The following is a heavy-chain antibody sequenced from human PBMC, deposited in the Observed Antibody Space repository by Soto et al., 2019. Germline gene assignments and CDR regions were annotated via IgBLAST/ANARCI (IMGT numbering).Heavy chain of an antibody. CDR3: ARELSDTPDYYYGMDV. D-gene: IGHD2-2*02. V-gene: IGHV1-46*01. Sequence: QVQLVQSGAEVKKPGASVKVSCKASGYTFTSYYMHWVRQAPGQGLEWMGIINPSGGSTSYAQKFQGTVTMTSDTSTSTVYMELSSLRSEDTDVYYCARELSDTPDYYYGMDVWGQGTTVTVSS. J-gene: IGHJ6*02. CDR1: GYTFTSYY. CDR2: INPSGGST.